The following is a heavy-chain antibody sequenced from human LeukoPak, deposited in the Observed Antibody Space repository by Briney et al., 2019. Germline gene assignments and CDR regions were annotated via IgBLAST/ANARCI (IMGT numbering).Heavy chain of an antibody. CDR2: ISANSLHI. D-gene: IGHD3-10*01. CDR3: VGPDSQFDC. V-gene: IGHV3-21*01. CDR1: GFTFSDQS. J-gene: IGHJ4*02. Sequence: GGSLRLSCAASGFTFSDQSMNWVRQAPGKGLEWVSSISANSLHIFYADSVKGRFTISRDNAKNSLYLQMNNLRVEDTAVYYCVGPDSQFDCWGQGTLVTVS.